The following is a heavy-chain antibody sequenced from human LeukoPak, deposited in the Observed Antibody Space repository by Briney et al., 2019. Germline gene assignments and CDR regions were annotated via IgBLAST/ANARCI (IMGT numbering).Heavy chain of an antibody. J-gene: IGHJ4*02. CDR3: ARALRTGQGDYVPVL. Sequence: LGESLKISCKASGYKFTNYWIGRVRQMPGKGLEWMTIIYPGDSETRYSPSFQGQVTISADKSIGTMYLQWSSLKASDTAMYYCARALRTGQGDYVPVLWGQGTLVIVSS. V-gene: IGHV5-51*01. CDR1: GYKFTNYW. CDR2: IYPGDSET. D-gene: IGHD4-17*01.